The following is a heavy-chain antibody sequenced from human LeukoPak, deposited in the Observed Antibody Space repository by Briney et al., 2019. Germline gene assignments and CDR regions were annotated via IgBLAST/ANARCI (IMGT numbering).Heavy chain of an antibody. CDR1: GGSISSGDYY. J-gene: IGHJ4*02. CDR2: IYYSGST. Sequence: PSQTLSLTCTVSGGSISSGDYYWSWIRQPPGKGLEWIGYIYYSGSTYYNPSLKSRVTISVDTSKNQFSLKLSSVTAADTAVYYCARADIVATNFDYWGQGTLFTVSS. D-gene: IGHD5-12*01. V-gene: IGHV4-30-4*01. CDR3: ARADIVATNFDY.